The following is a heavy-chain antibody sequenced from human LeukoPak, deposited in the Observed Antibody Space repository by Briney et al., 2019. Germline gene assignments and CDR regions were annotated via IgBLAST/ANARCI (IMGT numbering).Heavy chain of an antibody. Sequence: PSETLSLTCTVSGGSISSGSYYWSWIRQPAGKGLEWIGRIYTSGSTNYNPSLKSRVTISVDTSKNQFSLKLSSVTAADTAVYYCARLRRDAFDIWGQGTMVTVX. CDR2: IYTSGST. CDR1: GGSISSGSYY. D-gene: IGHD4-17*01. V-gene: IGHV4-61*02. CDR3: ARLRRDAFDI. J-gene: IGHJ3*02.